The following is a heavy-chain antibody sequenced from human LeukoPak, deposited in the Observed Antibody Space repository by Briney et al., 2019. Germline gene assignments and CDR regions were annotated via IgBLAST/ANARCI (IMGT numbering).Heavy chain of an antibody. CDR1: GGSISSYY. CDR2: IYTSGST. D-gene: IGHD1-1*01. V-gene: IGHV4-4*09. CDR3: ARGVRLGWFDP. J-gene: IGHJ5*02. Sequence: SETLSLTCTVSGGSISSYYWSWIRQPPGKGLEWIVYIYTSGSTNYNPSLKSRVTISVDTSKNQFSLKLSSVTAADTAVYYCARGVRLGWFDPWGQGTLVTVSS.